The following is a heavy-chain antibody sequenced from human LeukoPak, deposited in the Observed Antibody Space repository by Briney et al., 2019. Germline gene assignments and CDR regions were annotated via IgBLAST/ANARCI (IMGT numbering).Heavy chain of an antibody. V-gene: IGHV3-30*01. D-gene: IGHD1-26*01. CDR3: ARSSRGATTKPSVLSHMDV. CDR1: GFTFSSYA. CDR2: ISYDGSNK. J-gene: IGHJ6*03. Sequence: PGRSLRLSCAASGFTFSSYAMHWVRQAPGKGLEWVAVISYDGSNKYYADSVKGRFAISRDNSKNPLYLQMNSLRAEDTAVYYCARSSRGATTKPSVLSHMDVWGKGTTVTVSS.